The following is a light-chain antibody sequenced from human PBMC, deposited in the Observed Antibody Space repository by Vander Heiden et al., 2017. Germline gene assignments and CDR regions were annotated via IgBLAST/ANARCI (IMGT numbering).Light chain of an antibody. CDR2: VTS. CDR1: QSVYSK. J-gene: IGKJ4*01. Sequence: EIVMTQSPATLSVSPGEGATLSCRASQSVYSKLAWYQQKPDQAPRLLIYVTSTRATDIPARFSGSGSGTEFTLTISSLQSEDIAVYYCQQYNNWPPLTFGGGTKVEIK. V-gene: IGKV3-15*01. CDR3: QQYNNWPPLT.